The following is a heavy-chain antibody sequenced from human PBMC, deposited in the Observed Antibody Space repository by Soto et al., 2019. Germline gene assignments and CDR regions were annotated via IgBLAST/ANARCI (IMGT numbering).Heavy chain of an antibody. Sequence: SVKVSCKASGGTFSGYTISWVRQAPGQGLEWMGRIIPILGIANYAQKFQGRVTITADKSTSTAYMELSSLRSEDTAVYYCARGGRGYCSSTSCPRADYYYMDVWGKGTTVTVSS. CDR2: IIPILGIA. J-gene: IGHJ6*03. CDR3: ARGGRGYCSSTSCPRADYYYMDV. D-gene: IGHD2-2*03. V-gene: IGHV1-69*02. CDR1: GGTFSGYT.